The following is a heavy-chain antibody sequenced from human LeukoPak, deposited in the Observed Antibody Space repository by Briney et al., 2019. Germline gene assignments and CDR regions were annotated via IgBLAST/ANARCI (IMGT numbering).Heavy chain of an antibody. CDR3: ARDQLLWFGEFTKFDY. D-gene: IGHD3-10*01. CDR1: GFTFSSYA. J-gene: IGHJ4*02. V-gene: IGHV3-30-3*01. Sequence: GGSLRLSCAASGFTFSSYAMHSVGQAPSKGLDWVAVISCVGSNKYYACSVKGRFTISRGNSKNPLDLQMSILRAEDTAVYYCARDQLLWFGEFTKFDYWGQGTLVTVSS. CDR2: ISCVGSNK.